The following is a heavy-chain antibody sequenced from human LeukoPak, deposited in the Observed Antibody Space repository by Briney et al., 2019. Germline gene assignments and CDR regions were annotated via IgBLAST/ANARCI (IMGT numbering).Heavy chain of an antibody. J-gene: IGHJ4*02. Sequence: ASVKVSCKVSGYTLTELSMHWVRQAPGKGLERMGGFDPEDGETIYAQKFQGRVTMTEDTSTDTAYMELSSLRSEDTAVYYCATEVVYSSSWYADWTDYWGQGTLVTVSS. CDR3: ATEVVYSSSWYADWTDY. CDR2: FDPEDGET. CDR1: GYTLTELS. D-gene: IGHD6-13*01. V-gene: IGHV1-24*01.